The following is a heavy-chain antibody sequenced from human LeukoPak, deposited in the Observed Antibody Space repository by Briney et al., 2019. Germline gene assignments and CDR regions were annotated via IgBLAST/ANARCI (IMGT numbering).Heavy chain of an antibody. CDR3: ARDRGPAAAIFDY. Sequence: SETLSLTCTVSGGSISSSSYYWGWIRQPPGKGLEWIGSIYYSGSTYYNPSLKSRVTISVDTSKNQFSLKLSSVTAADTAVYYCARDRGPAAAIFDYWGQGTLVTVSS. J-gene: IGHJ4*02. CDR1: GGSISSSSYY. D-gene: IGHD2-2*01. V-gene: IGHV4-39*02. CDR2: IYYSGST.